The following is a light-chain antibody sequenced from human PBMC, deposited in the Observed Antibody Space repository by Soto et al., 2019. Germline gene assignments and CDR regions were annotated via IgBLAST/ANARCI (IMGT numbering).Light chain of an antibody. CDR1: HSISSW. CDR3: QQYNSYSRT. Sequence: DIQMTQSPSTLSASVGDRVTITCRASHSISSWLACDQQKPEKAPKVLSYKASSLESGVPSRFSGSGSGTEFTVTISSLQPEDFAIYYCQQYNSYSRTFGQGTKVEIK. J-gene: IGKJ1*01. CDR2: KAS. V-gene: IGKV1-5*03.